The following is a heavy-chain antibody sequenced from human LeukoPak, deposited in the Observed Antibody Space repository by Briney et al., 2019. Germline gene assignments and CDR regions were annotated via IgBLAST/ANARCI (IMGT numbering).Heavy chain of an antibody. D-gene: IGHD4-23*01. Sequence: SETLSLTCTVTGGSISSSSYYWGWIRQPPGTGLEWIGSIYYSGSTYYNPSLKSRVTISVDTSKNQFSLKLSSVTAADTAVYYCATFGRGNSRHFDYWGQGTLVTVSS. J-gene: IGHJ4*02. V-gene: IGHV4-39*01. CDR1: GGSISSSSYY. CDR3: ATFGRGNSRHFDY. CDR2: IYYSGST.